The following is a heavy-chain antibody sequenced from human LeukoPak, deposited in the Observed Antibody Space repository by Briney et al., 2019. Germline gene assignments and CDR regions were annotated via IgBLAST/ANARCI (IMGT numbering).Heavy chain of an antibody. CDR2: ISYDGSNK. Sequence: GRSLRLSCAASGFTFSSYAMHWVRQAPGKGLEWVAVISYDGSNKYYADSVKGRFTISRDNSKNTLYLQMNSLRAEDTAVYYCAREDYGDSRIPYYGMDVWGQGTAVTVSS. V-gene: IGHV3-30-3*01. J-gene: IGHJ6*02. D-gene: IGHD4-17*01. CDR3: AREDYGDSRIPYYGMDV. CDR1: GFTFSSYA.